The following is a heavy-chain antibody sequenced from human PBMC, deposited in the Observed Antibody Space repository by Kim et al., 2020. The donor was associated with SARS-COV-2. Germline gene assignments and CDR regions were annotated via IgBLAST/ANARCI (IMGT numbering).Heavy chain of an antibody. D-gene: IGHD5-12*01. CDR2: IYSGGST. V-gene: IGHV3-53*01. Sequence: GGSLRLSCAASGFTVSSNYMSWVRQAPGKGLEWVSVIYSGGSTYYADSVKGRFTISRDNSKNTLYLQMNSLRAEDTAVYYCARDSGYEIFDYWGQGTLVTVSS. CDR1: GFTVSSNY. J-gene: IGHJ4*02. CDR3: ARDSGYEIFDY.